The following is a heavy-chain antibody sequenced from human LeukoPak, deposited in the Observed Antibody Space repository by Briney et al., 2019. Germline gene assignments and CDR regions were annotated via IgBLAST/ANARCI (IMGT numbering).Heavy chain of an antibody. Sequence: SETLSLTCTVAGGSLSSYYGSWIRQPAGKGLEWIGRIYTSGSTNFNPSLKSRVTMSVDTSKNQFSLKLSSVTAADTAVYYCARVTRITIFGVERWAFDYWGQGTLVTVSS. CDR3: ARVTRITIFGVERWAFDY. D-gene: IGHD3-3*01. V-gene: IGHV4-4*07. CDR2: IYTSGST. CDR1: GGSLSSYY. J-gene: IGHJ4*02.